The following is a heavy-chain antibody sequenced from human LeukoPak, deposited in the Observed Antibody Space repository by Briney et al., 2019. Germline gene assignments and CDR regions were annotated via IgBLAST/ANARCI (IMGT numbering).Heavy chain of an antibody. J-gene: IGHJ1*01. Sequence: PSETLSLTCTVSGGSISSGGYYWSWIRQHPGKGLEWIGYIYYSGSTYYNPSLKSRVTISVDTSKNQFSLKLSSVTAADTAVYYCAREGYYGSAKYFQHWGQGTLVTVSS. D-gene: IGHD3-10*01. V-gene: IGHV4-31*03. CDR2: IYYSGST. CDR3: AREGYYGSAKYFQH. CDR1: GGSISSGGYY.